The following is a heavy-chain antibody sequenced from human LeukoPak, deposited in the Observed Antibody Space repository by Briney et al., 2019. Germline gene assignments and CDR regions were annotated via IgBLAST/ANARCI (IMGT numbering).Heavy chain of an antibody. CDR3: AKAEGSGNQAFDY. J-gene: IGHJ4*02. V-gene: IGHV3-23*01. CDR1: GFTFSSYA. D-gene: IGHD3-10*01. Sequence: AGGSLRLSCAASGFTFSSYAMSWVRQAPGKGLEWVSAISGSGGSTYYADSVKGRFTISRDNSKNTLYLQMNSLRAEDTAVYYCAKAEGSGNQAFDYWGQGNLVTVSS. CDR2: ISGSGGST.